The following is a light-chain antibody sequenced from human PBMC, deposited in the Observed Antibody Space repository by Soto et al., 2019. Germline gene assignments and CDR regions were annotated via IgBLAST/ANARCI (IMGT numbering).Light chain of an antibody. CDR2: RNN. CDR3: AAWDDSLDGGM. Sequence: QSVLTQPPSASGTPGQRVTISCSGSSANIGSNSVNWYRQLPGTAPKLLIYRNNQRPSGVPDRFSVSKSGTSASLAISGLQSEDEADYYCAAWDDSLDGGMFGGGTKLTVL. J-gene: IGLJ3*02. V-gene: IGLV1-44*01. CDR1: SANIGSNS.